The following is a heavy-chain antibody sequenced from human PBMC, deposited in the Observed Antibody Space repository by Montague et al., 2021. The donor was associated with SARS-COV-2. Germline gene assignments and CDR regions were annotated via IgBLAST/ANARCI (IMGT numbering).Heavy chain of an antibody. CDR3: ARHRCSDTNCYSTYYYYGMDV. V-gene: IGHV4-59*08. J-gene: IGHJ6*02. CDR2: IHDSGST. CDR1: GASIRSYS. D-gene: IGHD2-2*01. Sequence: SETLSLTCMVSGASIRSYSWSWIRQPPGKGLEWIGYIHDSGSTKYNPSLESRVTLSVDTPKNQTSLRLTSVSAADTAVYYCARHRCSDTNCYSTYYYYGMDVWGQGTTVTVSS.